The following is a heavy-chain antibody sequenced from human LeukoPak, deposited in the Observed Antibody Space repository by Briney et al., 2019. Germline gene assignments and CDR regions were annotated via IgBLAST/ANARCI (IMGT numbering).Heavy chain of an antibody. V-gene: IGHV4-59*01. J-gene: IGHJ4*02. CDR3: AKVIGWDYFDY. CDR2: VYYSGST. Sequence: SETLSLTCTVSGGSISNYYWSWIRQSPGKGLEWIGYVYYSGSTNYNPSLKSRVTMSVDTSKDQISLKLSSVTAADTAVYYCAKVIGWDYFDYWGQGTLVTVSS. CDR1: GGSISNYY. D-gene: IGHD6-19*01.